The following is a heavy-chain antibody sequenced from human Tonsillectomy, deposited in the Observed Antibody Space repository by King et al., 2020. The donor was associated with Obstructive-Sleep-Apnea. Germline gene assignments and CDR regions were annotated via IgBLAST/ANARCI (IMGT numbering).Heavy chain of an antibody. D-gene: IGHD2-8*02. CDR3: ALTSTGWFVS. CDR1: GYIFPNYW. CDR2: ISPGVSVT. Sequence: QLVQSGAEAKKSWESVKISCQGSGYIFPNYWIGWVRHMPGKCLACMGIISPGVSVTEYSPSFQGQVTISVDKSNRSAYLQWSSLRASDTAIYYCALTSTGWFVSWGQGTLVTVSS. J-gene: IGHJ5*01. V-gene: IGHV5-51*01.